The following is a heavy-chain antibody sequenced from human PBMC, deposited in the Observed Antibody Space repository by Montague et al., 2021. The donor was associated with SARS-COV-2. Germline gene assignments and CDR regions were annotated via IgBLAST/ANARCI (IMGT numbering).Heavy chain of an antibody. V-gene: IGHV4-38-2*02. CDR1: GYSISSGYY. J-gene: IGHJ3*02. CDR3: ARDCAGGLRNVFDI. CDR2: INHTGST. D-gene: IGHD2-15*01. Sequence: SETLSLTCTVSGYSISSGYYCAWIRQPPGKELEWIGSINHTGSTYYNQSLQSRVTISMDTSSNQFSLQLHSVPAADTAVYYCARDCAGGLRNVFDIWGQGTMVSVSA.